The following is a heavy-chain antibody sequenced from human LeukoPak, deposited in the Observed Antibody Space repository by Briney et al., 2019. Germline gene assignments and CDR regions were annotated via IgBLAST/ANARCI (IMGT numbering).Heavy chain of an antibody. J-gene: IGHJ5*02. V-gene: IGHV1-69*05. Sequence: SSVKVSCKAAGDTFSSYAISWVRKAPGQGLEWMGRIIPIFGTANYAQKFQGRVTITTDESTSTAYMELSSLRSEDTAVYYCARDPRYSSSWYWFDPWGQGTLVTVSS. CDR1: GDTFSSYA. D-gene: IGHD6-13*01. CDR2: IIPIFGTA. CDR3: ARDPRYSSSWYWFDP.